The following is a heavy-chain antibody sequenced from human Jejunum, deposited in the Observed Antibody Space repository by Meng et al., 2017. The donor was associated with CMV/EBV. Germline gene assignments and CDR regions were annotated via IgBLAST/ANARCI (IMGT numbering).Heavy chain of an antibody. CDR3: VRENDYRNYFDS. Sequence: SGYTIRNYPIHWVRQAPGKGLEWVAGVSNDGATTYQADSVKGRFSISRDNSKNTVYLQMNSLRRGDTAVYFCVRENDYRNYFDSWGRGTLVTVSS. CDR1: GYTIRNYP. J-gene: IGHJ4*02. V-gene: IGHV3-30-3*01. CDR2: VSNDGATT. D-gene: IGHD4-11*01.